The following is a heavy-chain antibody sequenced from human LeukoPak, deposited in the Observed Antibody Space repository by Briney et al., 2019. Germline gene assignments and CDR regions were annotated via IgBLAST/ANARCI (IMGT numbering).Heavy chain of an antibody. Sequence: ASVKVSCKASGYTFPSYFMHWVRQAPGQGLEWMGIINPTGGSTTYAQKFQGRVTMTRDTSTSTVYMELSSLRSDDTAVYYCARTAARRFDYWGQGTLVTVSA. J-gene: IGHJ4*02. CDR3: ARTAARRFDY. D-gene: IGHD6-6*01. CDR2: INPTGGST. CDR1: GYTFPSYF. V-gene: IGHV1-46*01.